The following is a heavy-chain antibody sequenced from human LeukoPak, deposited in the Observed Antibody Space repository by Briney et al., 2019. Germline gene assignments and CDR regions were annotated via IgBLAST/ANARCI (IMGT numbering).Heavy chain of an antibody. CDR3: ARATGTWGHDGFDI. Sequence: ASVTVSCKAYGYTFMSHGISWVRQAPGQGLEWMGWISGSSSNTNYAQRLQGRVTMTTDTSTTTAYMELRSLRSDDTAVYYCARATGTWGHDGFDIWGQGTIDPVSS. V-gene: IGHV1-18*01. CDR1: GYTFMSHG. CDR2: ISGSSSNT. J-gene: IGHJ3*02. D-gene: IGHD3-16*01.